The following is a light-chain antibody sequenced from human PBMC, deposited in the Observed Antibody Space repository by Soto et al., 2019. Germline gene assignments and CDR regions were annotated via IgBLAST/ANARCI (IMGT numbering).Light chain of an antibody. CDR1: SSDVGGYNY. J-gene: IGLJ3*02. Sequence: QSALTQPPSASGSRGQSVTISCTGTSSDVGGYNYVSWYQQHPGKAPKLMIYEVSKRPSGVPDRFSGSKSGNTASLTVSGLQPEDEADYYCISYAGSNNLGVFGGGTKLTV. CDR2: EVS. V-gene: IGLV2-8*01. CDR3: ISYAGSNNLGV.